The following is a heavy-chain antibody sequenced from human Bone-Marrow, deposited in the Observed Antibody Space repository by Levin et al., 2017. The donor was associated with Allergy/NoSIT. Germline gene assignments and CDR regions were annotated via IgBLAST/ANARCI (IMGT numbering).Heavy chain of an antibody. CDR3: ARAGETDYYDTSGYFDFDS. CDR1: GASISSSSYY. V-gene: IGHV4-39*07. J-gene: IGHJ4*02. Sequence: MPSETLSLTCTVSGASISSSSYYWGWIRQPPGTGLEWIGSIYYSGSTYYNPSLKSRVTISLDTSKNQFSLKLSSVTAADTAVYYCARAGETDYYDTSGYFDFDSWGQGTLVTVSS. D-gene: IGHD3-22*01. CDR2: IYYSGST.